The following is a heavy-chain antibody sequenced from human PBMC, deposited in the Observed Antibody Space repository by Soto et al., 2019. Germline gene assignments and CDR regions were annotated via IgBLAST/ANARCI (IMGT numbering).Heavy chain of an antibody. CDR1: GGSISSSNW. J-gene: IGHJ4*02. V-gene: IGHV4-4*02. Sequence: QVQLQESGPGLVKPSGTLSLTCAVSGGSISSSNWWSWVRQPPGKGLEWIGEIYHSGSTNYNPSLKXXVXIXXDKSKNQFSLKLSSVTAADTAVYYCASLRRGPVAYWGQGTLVTVSS. CDR3: ASLRRGPVAY. CDR2: IYHSGST.